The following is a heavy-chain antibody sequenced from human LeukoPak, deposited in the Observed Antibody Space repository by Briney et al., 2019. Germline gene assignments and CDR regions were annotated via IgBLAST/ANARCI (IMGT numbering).Heavy chain of an antibody. CDR3: ARAPPYDSSGLLDC. D-gene: IGHD3-22*01. J-gene: IGHJ4*02. Sequence: GGSLGLSCAASGFPFSDYYMSWIRQAPGKGLEWVSYISGSANTIYYADSVKGRFTISRDNAKNSLYLQMNTLRAEDTAVYYCARAPPYDSSGLLDCWGQGTLVTVSS. CDR1: GFPFSDYY. CDR2: ISGSANTI. V-gene: IGHV3-11*01.